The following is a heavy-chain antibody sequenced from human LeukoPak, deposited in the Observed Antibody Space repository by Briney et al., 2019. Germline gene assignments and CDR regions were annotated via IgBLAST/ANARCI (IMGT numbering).Heavy chain of an antibody. CDR2: IIPIFGTA. D-gene: IGHD6-13*01. CDR1: GGTFSSYA. J-gene: IGHJ6*03. V-gene: IGHV1-69*05. CDR3: ARHSSSWYSGHYMDV. Sequence: SVKVSCKASGGTFSSYAISWVRQAPGQGLEWMGGIIPIFGTANYAQKFQGRVTITTDESTSTAYMELSSLRSEDTAVYYCARHSSSWYSGHYMDVWGKGTTDTVSS.